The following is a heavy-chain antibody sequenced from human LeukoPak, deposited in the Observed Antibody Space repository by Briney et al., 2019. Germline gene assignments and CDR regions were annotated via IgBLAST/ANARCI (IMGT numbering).Heavy chain of an antibody. CDR2: IWFDGSSK. CDR3: ARDWNDGCLDY. CDR1: GFTLSSHG. Sequence: PGRSLRLSCAASGFTLSSHGMHWVRQAPGRGLEWVALIWFDGSSKYYADSVKGRFTISRDNSKNTLYLQMNSLRAEDTAVYYCARDWNDGCLDYWGQGTLVTVSS. V-gene: IGHV3-33*01. D-gene: IGHD1-1*01. J-gene: IGHJ4*02.